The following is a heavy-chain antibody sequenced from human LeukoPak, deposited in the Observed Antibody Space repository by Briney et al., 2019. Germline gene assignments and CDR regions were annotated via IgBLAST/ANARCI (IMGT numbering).Heavy chain of an antibody. D-gene: IGHD4-11*01. CDR3: ARATTAKRGSEGY. J-gene: IGHJ4*02. CDR2: ISSSGSYI. CDR1: GFTFSNCA. V-gene: IGHV3-21*01. Sequence: GGSLRLSCAASGFTFSNCAMSWVRQAPGKGLEWVSFISSSGSYIYFADSVNGRFTISRDNAKNSLFLQMNSLRAEDTGLYYCARATTAKRGSEGYWGRGTLVTVSS.